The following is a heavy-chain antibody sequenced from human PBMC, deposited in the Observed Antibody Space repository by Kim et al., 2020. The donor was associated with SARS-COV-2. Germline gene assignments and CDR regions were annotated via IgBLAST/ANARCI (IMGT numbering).Heavy chain of an antibody. V-gene: IGHV3-30*04. J-gene: IGHJ4*01. CDR1: GFNLDGHP. CDR3: ARGGGSDASFYRAFDL. D-gene: IGHD3-16*01. Sequence: GGSLRLSCATSGFNLDGHPMNWVRQAPGKGLEWVAGISDDGKNKYYAVSVKGRFTISKDSSTNTVYLEMTTLNTEDTAVYPCARGGGSDASFYRAFDLWGHGSQVTVSS. CDR2: ISDDGKNK.